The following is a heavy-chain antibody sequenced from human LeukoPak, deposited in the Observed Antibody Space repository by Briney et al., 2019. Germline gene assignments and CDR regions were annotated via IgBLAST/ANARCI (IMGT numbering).Heavy chain of an antibody. Sequence: TGGSLRLSCAASGFTFSQYGMSWVRQAPGKGLEWVSMISDSGGSTYYADSVKGRFTISRDYSKTTLYLQMNSLRAEDTAVYYCAKDPYTYYYDSSGYTFDYWGQGTLVTVSS. CDR2: ISDSGGST. CDR1: GFTFSQYG. D-gene: IGHD3-22*01. V-gene: IGHV3-23*01. CDR3: AKDPYTYYYDSSGYTFDY. J-gene: IGHJ4*02.